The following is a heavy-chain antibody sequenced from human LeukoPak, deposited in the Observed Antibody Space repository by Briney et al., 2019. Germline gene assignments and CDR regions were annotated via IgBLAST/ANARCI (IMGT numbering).Heavy chain of an antibody. CDR2: IYSGGST. D-gene: IGHD3-16*01. CDR1: GFTVSSNY. Sequence: GGSLRLSWAASGFTVSSNYMSWVRQAPGKGLEWVSVIYSGGSTYYADSVKGRFTISRDNSKNTLYLQMNSLRAEDTAVYYCARDGPAVIIFGYFEYWGQGTLVTVSS. V-gene: IGHV3-66*01. CDR3: ARDGPAVIIFGYFEY. J-gene: IGHJ4*02.